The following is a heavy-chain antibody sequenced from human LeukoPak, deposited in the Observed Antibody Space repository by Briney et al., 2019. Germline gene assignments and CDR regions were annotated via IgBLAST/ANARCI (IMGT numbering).Heavy chain of an antibody. CDR1: GFTFGSYA. CDR3: ARRAWGYCSGGSCPEFPPYEY. V-gene: IGHV3-30-3*01. J-gene: IGHJ4*02. D-gene: IGHD2-15*01. Sequence: GGSLRLSCAASGFTFGSYAMHWVRQAPGKGLEWVALISYDGSNKYYADSVKGRFTISRDNSENTLYLQMNSLRAEDTAVYYCARRAWGYCSGGSCPEFPPYEYWGQGTLVTVSS. CDR2: ISYDGSNK.